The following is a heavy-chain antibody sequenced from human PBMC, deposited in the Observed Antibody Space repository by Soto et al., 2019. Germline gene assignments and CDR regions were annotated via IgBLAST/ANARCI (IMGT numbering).Heavy chain of an antibody. CDR1: GYSFTKYG. CDR2: INPGNGDT. V-gene: IGHV1-3*01. D-gene: IGHD2-2*01. Sequence: ASVKVSCKTSGYSFTKYGLHWVRQAPGQRLEWMGWINPGNGDTKYSQKFQGRVTITRDTSATTAYMELSSLRSEDSAAFYCARTDCSSTSCYNYYYYGMDVWGQGTTVTVSS. J-gene: IGHJ6*02. CDR3: ARTDCSSTSCYNYYYYGMDV.